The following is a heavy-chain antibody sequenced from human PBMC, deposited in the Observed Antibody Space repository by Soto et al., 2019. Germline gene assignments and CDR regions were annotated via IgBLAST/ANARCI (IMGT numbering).Heavy chain of an antibody. Sequence: GVSLRLSCAASGFTFSSYAMSWVRQAPGKGLEWVSAISGSGGSTYYADSVKGRFTISRDNSKNTLYLQMNSLRAEDTAVYYCAKDRRKSPYHDAFDIWGQGTMVTVSS. V-gene: IGHV3-23*01. CDR1: GFTFSSYA. J-gene: IGHJ3*02. CDR3: AKDRRKSPYHDAFDI. D-gene: IGHD2-2*01. CDR2: ISGSGGST.